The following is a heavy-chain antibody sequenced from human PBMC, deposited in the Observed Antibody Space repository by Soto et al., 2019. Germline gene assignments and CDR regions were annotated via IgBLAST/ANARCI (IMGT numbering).Heavy chain of an antibody. D-gene: IGHD3-10*01. CDR2: IXXSXXX. V-gene: IGHV4-59*12. CDR3: ARGRGGTPLRFGP. Sequence: SETRSLTCTVSGGSISSYYWSWIRQPPGKGLGGIXXIXXSXXXXXNXXPKSRVTISVDTSKNQFSLKLSSVTAAETAVYYCARGRGGTPLRFGPWGQGTLVTVS. CDR1: GGSISSYY. J-gene: IGHJ5*02.